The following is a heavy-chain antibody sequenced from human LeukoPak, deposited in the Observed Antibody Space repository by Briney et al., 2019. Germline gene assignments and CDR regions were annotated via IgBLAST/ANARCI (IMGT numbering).Heavy chain of an antibody. CDR3: ARGRYYDVLTGYYTDY. Sequence: ASVKVSCKASGYTFTSYDINRVRQAPGQGLEWMAWMNPNSGNKGYAQKFQGRVTITRSTSMTTSYMELSSLRSEDTAVYYCARGRYYDVLTGYYTDYWGQGTLVTVSS. J-gene: IGHJ4*02. CDR2: MNPNSGNK. CDR1: GYTFTSYD. V-gene: IGHV1-8*03. D-gene: IGHD3-9*01.